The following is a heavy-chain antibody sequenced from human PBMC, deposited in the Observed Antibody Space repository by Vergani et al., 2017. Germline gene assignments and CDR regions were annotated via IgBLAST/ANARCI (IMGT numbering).Heavy chain of an antibody. D-gene: IGHD5-12*01. J-gene: IGHJ6*02. CDR2: ISGCGGST. V-gene: IGHV3-23*01. Sequence: EVQLLESGGDLVQSGGSLRLSCAASGFTFNHYAMNWVRQAPGKGLEWVSGISGCGGSTYYAGSVKGRFTISRDSSKNTLYLQMNSLSAGDTAVYYCAKANPRNSGYDYLYYYHAMDVWGQGTTVTVSS. CDR3: AKANPRNSGYDYLYYYHAMDV. CDR1: GFTFNHYA.